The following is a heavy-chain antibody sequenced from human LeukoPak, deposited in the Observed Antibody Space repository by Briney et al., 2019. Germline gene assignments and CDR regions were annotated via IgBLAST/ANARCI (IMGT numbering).Heavy chain of an antibody. J-gene: IGHJ3*02. V-gene: IGHV1-69*01. CDR3: ARTRVVNDAFDI. D-gene: IGHD2-15*01. Sequence: ASVKVSCKXSGGTFSSYAISWVRQAPGQGLEWMGGIIPIFGTANYAQKFQGRVTITADESTSTAYMELSSLRSEDTAVYYCARTRVVNDAFDIWGRGTMVTVSS. CDR1: GGTFSSYA. CDR2: IIPIFGTA.